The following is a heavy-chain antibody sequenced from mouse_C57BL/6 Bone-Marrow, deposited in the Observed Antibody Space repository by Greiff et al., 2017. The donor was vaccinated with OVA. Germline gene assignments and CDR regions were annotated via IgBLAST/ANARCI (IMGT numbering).Heavy chain of an antibody. Sequence: EVMLVESGGDLVKPGGSLKLSCAASGFTFSSYGMSWVRQTPDKRLEWVATISSGGSYTYYPDSVKGRFTISRDNAKNTLYLQMSSLKSEDTAMYYCARRASYYSNHGGYYYAMDYWGQGTSVTVSS. D-gene: IGHD2-5*01. V-gene: IGHV5-6*02. CDR3: ARRASYYSNHGGYYYAMDY. CDR2: ISSGGSYT. J-gene: IGHJ4*01. CDR1: GFTFSSYG.